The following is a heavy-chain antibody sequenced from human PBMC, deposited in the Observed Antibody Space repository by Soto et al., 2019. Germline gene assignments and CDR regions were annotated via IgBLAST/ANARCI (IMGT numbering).Heavy chain of an antibody. D-gene: IGHD6-19*01. V-gene: IGHV5-51*01. Sequence: GESLKISCKGSGYSFTSYWIGWVRQMPGKGLEWMGIIYPGDSDTRYSPYFQGQVTISADKSISTADLQWSSLKASDTAMYYCARPYSTVWQTCIDAFDIWGRGTMVTVSS. CDR1: GYSFTSYW. CDR2: IYPGDSDT. CDR3: ARPYSTVWQTCIDAFDI. J-gene: IGHJ3*02.